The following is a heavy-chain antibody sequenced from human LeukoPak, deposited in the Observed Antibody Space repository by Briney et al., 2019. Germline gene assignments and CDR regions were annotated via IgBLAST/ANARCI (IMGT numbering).Heavy chain of an antibody. D-gene: IGHD6-19*01. CDR1: GYTFTSYG. CDR2: ISAYNGNT. Sequence: ASVKVSCKASGYTFTSYGISWVRQAPGQGLEWMGWISAYNGNTNYAQKLQGRVTMTTDASTSTAYMELRSLRSDDTAVYYCASLYSSGTAWFDPWGQGTLVTVSS. V-gene: IGHV1-18*01. CDR3: ASLYSSGTAWFDP. J-gene: IGHJ5*02.